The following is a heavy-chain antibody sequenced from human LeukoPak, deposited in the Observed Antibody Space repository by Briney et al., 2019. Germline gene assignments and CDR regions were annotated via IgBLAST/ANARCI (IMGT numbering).Heavy chain of an antibody. CDR1: GGSFRGYY. Sequence: SETLSLTCAVYGGSFRGYYWSWIRQPPGKGLEWIGEINHSGSTNYNPSLKSRVTISVDTSKNQFSLKLSSVTAADTAMYYCARDTFRNYYFDYWGQGTLVTVSS. CDR2: INHSGST. CDR3: ARDTFRNYYFDY. J-gene: IGHJ4*02. D-gene: IGHD2/OR15-2a*01. V-gene: IGHV4-34*01.